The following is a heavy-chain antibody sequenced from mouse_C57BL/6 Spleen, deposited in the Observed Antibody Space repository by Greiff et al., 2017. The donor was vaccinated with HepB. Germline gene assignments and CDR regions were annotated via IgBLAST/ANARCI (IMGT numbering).Heavy chain of an antibody. J-gene: IGHJ3*01. CDR3: AREGSYYYGSSFAY. V-gene: IGHV1-61*01. CDR1: GYTFTSYW. CDR2: IYPSDSET. D-gene: IGHD1-1*01. Sequence: QVQLQQPGAELVRPGSSVKLSCKASGYTFTSYWMDWVKQRPGQGLEWIGNIYPSDSETHYNQKFKDKATLTVDKSSSTAYMQLSSLTSEDSAVYYCAREGSYYYGSSFAYWGQGTLVTVSA.